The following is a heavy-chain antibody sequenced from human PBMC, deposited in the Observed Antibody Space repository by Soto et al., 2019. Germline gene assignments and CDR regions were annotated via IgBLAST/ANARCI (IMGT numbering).Heavy chain of an antibody. CDR3: ARCRKSFWTGSTMDVYGMGV. J-gene: IGHJ6*02. CDR2: IHPNLGGT. CDR1: GYTFTGYY. D-gene: IGHD3-3*01. V-gene: IGHV1-2*02. Sequence: ASVKVSCKASGYTFTGYYIHWVRQAPGQGLEWMGWIHPNLGGTDHAQKFQGRVTLTRDTSVNTAYMELSNLTSDDTAIYYCARCRKSFWTGSTMDVYGMGVWGQGTRFTVCS.